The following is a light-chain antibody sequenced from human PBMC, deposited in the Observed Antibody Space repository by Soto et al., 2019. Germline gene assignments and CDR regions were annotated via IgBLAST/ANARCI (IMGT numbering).Light chain of an antibody. Sequence: QSALTQPASVSGSPGQSITISCTGTSSDVRSYNVVSWYQQRPGKAPKLMIYEGAKRPSGVSDRFSGSKSDDAASLTISGLQAEDEADYYCSSYAGGNTFLFGGGTKLTVL. CDR3: SSYAGGNTFL. CDR1: SSDVRSYNV. V-gene: IGLV2-23*01. CDR2: EGA. J-gene: IGLJ3*02.